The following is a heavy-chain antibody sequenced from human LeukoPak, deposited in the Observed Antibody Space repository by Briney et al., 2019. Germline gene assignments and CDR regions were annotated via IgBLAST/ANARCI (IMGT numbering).Heavy chain of an antibody. CDR2: IRYDGSNK. V-gene: IGHV3-30*02. Sequence: PGGSLRLSCAASGFTFSSYGMHWVRQAPGKGLEWVAFIRYDGSNKYYADSVKGRFTISRDNSKNTLYLQMNSLRAEDTAVYYCAKDLHFRTTTVTLFDYWGQGTLVTVSS. CDR1: GFTFSSYG. CDR3: AKDLHFRTTTVTLFDY. D-gene: IGHD4-17*01. J-gene: IGHJ4*02.